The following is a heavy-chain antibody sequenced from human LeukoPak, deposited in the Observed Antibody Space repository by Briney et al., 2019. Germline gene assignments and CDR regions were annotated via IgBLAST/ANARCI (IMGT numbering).Heavy chain of an antibody. V-gene: IGHV1-8*01. D-gene: IGHD5-18*01. CDR2: MNPNSGNT. CDR3: ARWDNYGYYFDY. CDR1: GYAFTSYD. Sequence: GASVKVSCKASGYAFTSYDINWVRQATGQGLEWMGWMNPNSGNTGHAQKFQGRVTMTRNTSSSTTYMELSSPTSEDTAVYYCARWDNYGYYFDYWGQGILVTVSS. J-gene: IGHJ4*02.